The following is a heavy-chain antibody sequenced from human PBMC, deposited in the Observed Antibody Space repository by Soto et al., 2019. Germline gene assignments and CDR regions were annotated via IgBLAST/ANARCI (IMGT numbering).Heavy chain of an antibody. CDR2: INAGNGNT. Sequence: GASVKVSSKASGYTNTSYAIQWGRHAPRQRLEWMGWINAGNGNTQYSQKFQGRVTITRDTSASTAYMELSSLRSEDTAVYFCARDLGGWPDYWGQGTLVTVSS. CDR3: ARDLGGWPDY. V-gene: IGHV1-3*01. CDR1: GYTNTSYA. D-gene: IGHD2-15*01. J-gene: IGHJ4*02.